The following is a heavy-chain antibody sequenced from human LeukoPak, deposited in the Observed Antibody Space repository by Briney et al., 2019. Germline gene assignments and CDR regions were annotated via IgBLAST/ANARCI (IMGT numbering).Heavy chain of an antibody. Sequence: PGGSLRLSCAASGSTFSKHWMLWVRQAPGKGLESVSRINTDGTVTTYADSVKGRFTVSRDNADNTMFLQMNSVRDEDTAVYYCATKQWLAPPPDSWGQGTPVTVSS. CDR1: GSTFSKHW. D-gene: IGHD6-19*01. CDR2: INTDGTVT. CDR3: ATKQWLAPPPDS. V-gene: IGHV3-74*01. J-gene: IGHJ4*02.